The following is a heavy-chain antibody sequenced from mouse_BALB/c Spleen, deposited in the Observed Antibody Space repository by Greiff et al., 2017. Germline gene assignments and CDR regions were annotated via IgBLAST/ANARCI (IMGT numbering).Heavy chain of an antibody. J-gene: IGHJ4*01. CDR1: GFTFSSYG. Sequence: DVKLVESGGDLVKPGGSLKLSCAASGFTFSSYGMSWVRQTPDKRLEWVATISSGGSYTYYPDSVKGRFTISRDNAKNTLYLQMSSLKSEDTAMYYCAGYGNAMDYWGQGTSVTVSS. CDR2: ISSGGSYT. CDR3: AGYGNAMDY. D-gene: IGHD2-14*01. V-gene: IGHV5-6*02.